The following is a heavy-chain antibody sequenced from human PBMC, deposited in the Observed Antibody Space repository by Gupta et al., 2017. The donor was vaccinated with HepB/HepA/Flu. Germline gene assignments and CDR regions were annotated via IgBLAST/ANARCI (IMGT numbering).Heavy chain of an antibody. D-gene: IGHD4-17*01. CDR1: GFTFSGYW. V-gene: IGHV3-74*01. Sequence: EVQLIESGGGLVQHGGSLRLSCAASGFTFSGYWMHWVRQTPGKGLVWVSGVSADGKTSFYADSVKGRFTISRYNANTVYLQMNSLRVEDTAVYYCGRVGEAGYWGQGALVTVSS. CDR2: VSADGKTS. CDR3: GRVGEAGY. J-gene: IGHJ4*02.